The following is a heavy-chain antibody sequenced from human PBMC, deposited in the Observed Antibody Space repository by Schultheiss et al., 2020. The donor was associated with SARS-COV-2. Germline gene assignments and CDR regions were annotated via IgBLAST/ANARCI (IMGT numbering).Heavy chain of an antibody. V-gene: IGHV3-74*01. Sequence: GESLKISCAASGFTFSSYWMHWVRQAPGKGLVWVSRIKSDGISTSYADSVKGRFTISRDNAKNTLYLQLNSLRAEDTAVYYCARSGGYCSGGSCYDWYFDFWGRGTLVTVSS. D-gene: IGHD2-15*01. J-gene: IGHJ2*01. CDR1: GFTFSSYW. CDR3: ARSGGYCSGGSCYDWYFDF. CDR2: IKSDGIST.